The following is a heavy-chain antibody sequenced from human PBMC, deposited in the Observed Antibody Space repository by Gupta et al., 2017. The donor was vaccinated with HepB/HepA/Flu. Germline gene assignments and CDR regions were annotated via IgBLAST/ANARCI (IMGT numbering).Heavy chain of an antibody. V-gene: IGHV3-23*01. CDR2: ISESGDYT. CDR3: AKHRVRMSASGGDY. CDR1: GFIFSNYV. J-gene: IGHJ4*01. Sequence: VQLLESGGDLVQPGGSLRLSCAAAGFIFSNYVMYWVRQAPGKGLGWVSAISESGDYTSYAESVRGRFTISGENSKNTLYLKMNSLKAEDTAVYFWAKHRVRMSASGGDYWGHGTLVTVSS. D-gene: IGHD2-8*01.